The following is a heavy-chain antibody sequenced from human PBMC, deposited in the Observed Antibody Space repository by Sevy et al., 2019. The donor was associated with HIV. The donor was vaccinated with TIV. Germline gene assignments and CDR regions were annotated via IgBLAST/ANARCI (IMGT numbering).Heavy chain of an antibody. CDR1: GFNFSNYS. V-gene: IGHV3-21*01. CDR3: ASQFDY. Sequence: GGSLRLSCAVSGFNFSNYSMDWVRQAPGKGLEWVSSISSSGSYIYYSDSLKSRITISRDNAKNSVYLQMNSLRAEDTAVYYWASQFDYWGQGTLVTVSS. J-gene: IGHJ4*02. CDR2: ISSSGSYI.